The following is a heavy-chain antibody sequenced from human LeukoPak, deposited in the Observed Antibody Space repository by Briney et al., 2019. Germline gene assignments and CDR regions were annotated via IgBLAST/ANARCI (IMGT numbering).Heavy chain of an antibody. V-gene: IGHV3-21*01. CDR1: GFSFSSYD. J-gene: IGHJ4*02. CDR3: ARDGEWLPGIFDY. Sequence: GGSLRLSCAASGFSFSSYDMNWVRQAPGKGLEWVSSISSSSSYIYYADSVKGRFTISRDNAKNSLYLQMNSLRAEDTAVYYCARDGEWLPGIFDYWGQGTLVTVSS. CDR2: ISSSSSYI. D-gene: IGHD3-3*01.